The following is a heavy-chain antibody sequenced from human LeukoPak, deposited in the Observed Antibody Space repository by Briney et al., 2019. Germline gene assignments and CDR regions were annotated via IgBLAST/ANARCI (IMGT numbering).Heavy chain of an antibody. D-gene: IGHD3/OR15-3a*01. CDR1: GFTFSGSA. J-gene: IGHJ4*02. CDR3: TTGTGY. CDR2: IRSKANSYAT. V-gene: IGHV3-73*01. Sequence: PGGSLRLSCAASGFTFSGSAMRWVRQASGKGLEWVGRIRSKANSYATEYAASVKGRFTISRDDSKTTAYLKMHSLKTEHTAVYYCTTGTGYWGQGTLVTVSS.